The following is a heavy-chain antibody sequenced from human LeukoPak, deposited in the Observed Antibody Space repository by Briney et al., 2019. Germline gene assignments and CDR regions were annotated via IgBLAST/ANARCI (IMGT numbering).Heavy chain of an antibody. CDR3: ARERIDLSD. Sequence: GGSLRLSCAASGFTFSIYWMTWVRQAPGKGLEWVANIKQDGSEKYYVDSVKGRFTISRDNAKNSLYLQMNSLRAEDTAVYYCARERIDLSDWGQGTLVTVSS. V-gene: IGHV3-7*01. CDR1: GFTFSIYW. CDR2: IKQDGSEK. D-gene: IGHD2/OR15-2a*01. J-gene: IGHJ4*02.